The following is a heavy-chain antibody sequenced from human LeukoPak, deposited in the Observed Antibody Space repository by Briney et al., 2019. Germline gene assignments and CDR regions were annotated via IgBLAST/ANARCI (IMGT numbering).Heavy chain of an antibody. J-gene: IGHJ5*02. CDR1: GFTFPSYG. CDR2: IRYDGRNK. CDR3: AKGVEFLEFDP. Sequence: GRSLRLSYAPPGFTFPSYGMHWVRHAPCKGQEWVAFIRYDGRNKYYADCVKGRFTISRDNSKNTLYLQMNSLRAEDTAVYYCAKGVEFLEFDPWGQGTLVTVSS. V-gene: IGHV3-30*02. D-gene: IGHD3-3*01.